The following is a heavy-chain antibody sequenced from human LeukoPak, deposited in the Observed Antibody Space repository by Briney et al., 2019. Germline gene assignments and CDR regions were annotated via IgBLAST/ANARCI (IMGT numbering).Heavy chain of an antibody. CDR1: GFTFSSYG. Sequence: PGGSLRLSCAASGFTFSSYGMHWVRQAPGKGLEWVAFIRYDGSNKYYADSVKGRFTISRDNSKNTLYPQMNSLRAEDTAVYYCARFKNYGSGFSYWGQGTLVTVSS. V-gene: IGHV3-30*02. CDR2: IRYDGSNK. J-gene: IGHJ4*02. D-gene: IGHD3-10*01. CDR3: ARFKNYGSGFSY.